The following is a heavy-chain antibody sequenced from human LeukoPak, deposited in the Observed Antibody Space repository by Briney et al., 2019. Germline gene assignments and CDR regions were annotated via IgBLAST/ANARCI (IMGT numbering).Heavy chain of an antibody. V-gene: IGHV1-2*02. CDR3: ARTASLAAFFDY. J-gene: IGHJ4*02. CDR2: IVPKSGGT. CDR1: GYTFTEYY. D-gene: IGHD2-15*01. Sequence: GESLKVSCKASGYTFTEYYIHWVRQAPGQGLEWMGWIVPKSGGTKYAQKYQGRVTMTRDTSISTAYMELSSLRSDDTAVYYCARTASLAAFFDYWDQGTLVTVSS.